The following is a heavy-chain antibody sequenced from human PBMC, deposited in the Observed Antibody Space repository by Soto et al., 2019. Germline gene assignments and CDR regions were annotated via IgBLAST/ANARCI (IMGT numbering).Heavy chain of an antibody. CDR1: GGSFSGYY. J-gene: IGHJ4*02. CDR3: ARAVKFGYQDEYYFDY. Sequence: SETLSLTCAVYGGSFSGYYWSWIRQPPGKGLEWIGEINHSGSTNYNPSLKSRVTISVDTSKNQFSLKLSSVTAADTAVYYCARAVKFGYQDEYYFDYWGQGTLVTVSS. D-gene: IGHD6-25*01. CDR2: INHSGST. V-gene: IGHV4-34*01.